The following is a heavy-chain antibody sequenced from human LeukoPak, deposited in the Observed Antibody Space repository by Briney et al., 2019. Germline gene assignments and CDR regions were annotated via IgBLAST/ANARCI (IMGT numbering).Heavy chain of an antibody. V-gene: IGHV1-2*02. Sequence: ASVKVSCKASGYTFTGYYMHWVRQAPGQGLERMGWINPNRGGTNYAQKFQGRVTVTRDTSISTAYMELSRLRSDDTAVYYCAREDIVLMVPDYWGQGTLVTVSS. D-gene: IGHD2-8*01. CDR2: INPNRGGT. J-gene: IGHJ4*02. CDR1: GYTFTGYY. CDR3: AREDIVLMVPDY.